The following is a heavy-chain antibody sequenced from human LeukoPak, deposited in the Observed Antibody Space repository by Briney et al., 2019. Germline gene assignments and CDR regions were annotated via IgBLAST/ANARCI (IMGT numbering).Heavy chain of an antibody. V-gene: IGHV4-4*07. Sequence: SETLSLTCTVSGGSISRYYWSWIRQPAGKGLEWIGRIYTSGSTNYNPSLKSRVTMSVDTSKNLFSLRLSSVTAADTAVYYCARLYCSSTTCYWSFNYWGQGTLVTVSS. CDR2: IYTSGST. CDR1: GGSISRYY. CDR3: ARLYCSSTTCYWSFNY. D-gene: IGHD2-2*01. J-gene: IGHJ4*02.